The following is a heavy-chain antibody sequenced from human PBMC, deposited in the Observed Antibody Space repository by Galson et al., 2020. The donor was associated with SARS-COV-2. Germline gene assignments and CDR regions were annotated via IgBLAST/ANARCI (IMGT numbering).Heavy chain of an antibody. D-gene: IGHD4-17*01. CDR1: GFTFSSYA. CDR2: ISYDGSNK. J-gene: IGHJ4*02. CDR3: ARDPNYGDYVPFDY. V-gene: IGHV3-30*04. Sequence: GESLKISCAASGFTFSSYAMHWVRQAPGKGLEWVAVISYDGSNKYYADSVKGRFTISRDNSKNTLYLQMNSLRAEDTAVYYCARDPNYGDYVPFDYGGQGTLVTVSS.